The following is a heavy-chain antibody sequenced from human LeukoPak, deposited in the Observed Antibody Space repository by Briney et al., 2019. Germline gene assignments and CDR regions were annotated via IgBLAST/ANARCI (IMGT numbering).Heavy chain of an antibody. CDR2: ISSSSTYI. CDR3: AKHESGSHYYDSSGPFQH. V-gene: IGHV3-21*01. CDR1: GFTFRSYS. Sequence: PGGSLRLSCAASGFTFRSYSMNWVRQAPGKGLEWVSSISSSSTYIYYADSMKGRSTISRDNAKNSLYLQMNSLRAEDTAVYYCAKHESGSHYYDSSGPFQHWGQGTLVTVSS. J-gene: IGHJ1*01. D-gene: IGHD3-22*01.